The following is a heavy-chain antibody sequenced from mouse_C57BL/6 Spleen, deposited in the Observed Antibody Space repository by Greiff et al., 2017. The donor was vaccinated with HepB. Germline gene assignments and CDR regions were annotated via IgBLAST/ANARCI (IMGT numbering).Heavy chain of an antibody. D-gene: IGHD1-1*01. CDR2: IDPSDSES. CDR1: GYTFTSYW. J-gene: IGHJ1*03. Sequence: QVQLQQPGAELVRPGSSVKLSCKASGYTFTSYWMHWVKQRPIQGLEWIGNIDPSDSESNYNQKFKDKGTLTVDKSSSTAYMQLSSLTSEDSAVYYCARGGVVATPWYFDVWGTGTTVTVSS. V-gene: IGHV1-52*01. CDR3: ARGGVVATPWYFDV.